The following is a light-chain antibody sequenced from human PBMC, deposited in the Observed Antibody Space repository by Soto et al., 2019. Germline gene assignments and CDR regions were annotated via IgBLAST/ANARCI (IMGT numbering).Light chain of an antibody. CDR2: VAS. J-gene: IGKJ4*01. CDR3: QQSFTTPLT. Sequence: IQMTQSPSTLSASVGDTVTITCRASQSISVSLAWYQQKPGKAPNVLINVASTLRSGVPSRFSGSGSGTDFNLTINSLQPEDFATYFCQQSFTTPLTFGGGTKVDI. CDR1: QSISVS. V-gene: IGKV1-39*01.